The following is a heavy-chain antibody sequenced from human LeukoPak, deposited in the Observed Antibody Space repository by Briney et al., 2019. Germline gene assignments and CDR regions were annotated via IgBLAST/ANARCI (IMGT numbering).Heavy chain of an antibody. Sequence: GGSLRLSCTASGFPFSSYEMKWGPRAPAKGLERVSYISYSGSATTYGDSVKGRFTIFRDNTKNSFYLQMDSLRAEDTADYYCATRNWNGGGGFDVWGQGTTVTVSS. J-gene: IGHJ6*02. CDR1: GFPFSSYE. D-gene: IGHD1-1*01. CDR2: ISYSGSAT. V-gene: IGHV3-48*03. CDR3: ATRNWNGGGGFDV.